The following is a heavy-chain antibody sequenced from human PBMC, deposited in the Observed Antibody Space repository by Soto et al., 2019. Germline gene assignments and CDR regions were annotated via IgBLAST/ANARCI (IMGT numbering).Heavy chain of an antibody. CDR2: MNPNSGNT. Sequence: ASVKVSCKASGYTFTSYDINWVRQATGQGLEWMGWMNPNSGNTGYAQRFQGRVTMTRNTSISTAYMELSSLRSEDTAVYYCARPCGWNDRGWFDPWGQGTLVTVSS. D-gene: IGHD1-1*01. J-gene: IGHJ5*02. V-gene: IGHV1-8*01. CDR3: ARPCGWNDRGWFDP. CDR1: GYTFTSYD.